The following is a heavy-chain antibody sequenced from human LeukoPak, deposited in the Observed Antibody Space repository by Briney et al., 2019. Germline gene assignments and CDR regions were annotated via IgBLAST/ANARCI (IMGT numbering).Heavy chain of an antibody. J-gene: IGHJ4*02. CDR2: ISAYNGHT. CDR1: GYTLTSYG. D-gene: IGHD2-15*01. Sequence: ASVKVSCKASGYTLTSYGISWVRQAPGQGLEWMGWISAYNGHTNYAQRLQGRVTMTIDTSTSTAYMELRSLRSDDTAVYCCARVAPNRRYCSGGTCLNSFDYWGQGTLVTVSS. CDR3: ARVAPNRRYCSGGTCLNSFDY. V-gene: IGHV1-18*01.